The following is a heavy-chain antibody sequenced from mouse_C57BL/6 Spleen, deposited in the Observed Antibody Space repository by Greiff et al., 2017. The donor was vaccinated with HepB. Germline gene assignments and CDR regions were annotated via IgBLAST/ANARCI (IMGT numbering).Heavy chain of an antibody. CDR3: ARQTSTTGSRRDWYFDV. V-gene: IGHV5-6*01. Sequence: EVQGVDSGGDLVKPGGSLKLSCAASGFTFSSYGMSWVRQTPDKRLEWVATISSGGSYTYYPDSVKGRFTISRDNAKNTLYLQMSSLKSEDTAMYYCARQTSTTGSRRDWYFDVWGTGTTVTVSS. D-gene: IGHD1-1*01. J-gene: IGHJ1*03. CDR2: ISSGGSYT. CDR1: GFTFSSYG.